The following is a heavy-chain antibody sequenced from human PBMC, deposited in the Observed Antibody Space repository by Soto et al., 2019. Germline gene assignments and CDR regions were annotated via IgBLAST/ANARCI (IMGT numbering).Heavy chain of an antibody. D-gene: IGHD4-4*01. CDR2: ISVFSGNT. J-gene: IGHJ5*02. Sequence: QGQLVQSGAEMKKPGASVKVSCKASGYTFTSYGINWVRQAPGQGLEWVGWISVFSGNTNYAQKLQGRVTMTTDTATSTASMELRSLRSDDTAVYYCARTPPRPTANNYFDPWGQGTLVTVSS. CDR1: GYTFTSYG. CDR3: ARTPPRPTANNYFDP. V-gene: IGHV1-18*04.